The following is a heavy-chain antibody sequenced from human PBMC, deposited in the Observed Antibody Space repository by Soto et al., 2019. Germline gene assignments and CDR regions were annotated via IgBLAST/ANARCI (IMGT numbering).Heavy chain of an antibody. J-gene: IGHJ4*02. Sequence: QVQLVQSGAEEKKPGASVKASCKASGYTFTGYAMHWVRQAPGQRLEWMGWINAGNGNTKYSQKFQGRVTITRDTSASTDYMELSSLRSEDTAVYYCARAVAVPADFDYWGQGTLVTVSS. V-gene: IGHV1-3*05. CDR1: GYTFTGYA. D-gene: IGHD6-19*01. CDR2: INAGNGNT. CDR3: ARAVAVPADFDY.